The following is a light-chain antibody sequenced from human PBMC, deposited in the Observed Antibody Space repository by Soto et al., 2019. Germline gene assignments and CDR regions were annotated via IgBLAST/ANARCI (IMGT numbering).Light chain of an antibody. CDR3: QHYNSYSEA. CDR1: QSISSW. CDR2: KAS. V-gene: IGKV1-5*03. J-gene: IGKJ1*01. Sequence: DIQMTQYPSTLSASVGDRVTITCRASQSISSWLAWYQQKPGKAPKLLIYKASSLESGVPSRFSGSGSGTEFTLTISSLQPDDFATYYCQHYNSYSEAFGQGTKVDIK.